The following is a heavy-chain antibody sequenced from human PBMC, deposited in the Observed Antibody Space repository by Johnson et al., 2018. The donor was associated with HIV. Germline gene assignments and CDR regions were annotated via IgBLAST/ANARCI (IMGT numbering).Heavy chain of an antibody. V-gene: IGHV3-20*04. D-gene: IGHD6-19*01. CDR3: ARKGERGIAVAEDAFDI. CDR2: INWNGGNT. Sequence: VQLVESGGGAVQPGKSLRLSCAASGFTFDDYGMSWVRQAPGKGLEWVSGINWNGGNTGYADSVKGRFTISRDNAKNYLYLQMNSLRAEDTALYYCARKGERGIAVAEDAFDIWGQGTMVTVSS. J-gene: IGHJ3*02. CDR1: GFTFDDYG.